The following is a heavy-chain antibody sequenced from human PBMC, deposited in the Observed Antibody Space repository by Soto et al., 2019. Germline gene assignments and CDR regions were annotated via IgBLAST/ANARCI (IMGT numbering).Heavy chain of an antibody. CDR2: INAGNGNT. J-gene: IGHJ1*01. V-gene: IGHV1-3*01. CDR3: APHTLDTGMPSGY. Sequence: EASVKVSCKASGYTFTSYAMHWVRQAPGQRLEWMGWINAGNGNTKYSQKFQGRVTITRDTSTSTAYMELRSLRSEDTAVYYCAPHTLDTGMPSGYWAQGTLVTVSS. D-gene: IGHD5-18*01. CDR1: GYTFTSYA.